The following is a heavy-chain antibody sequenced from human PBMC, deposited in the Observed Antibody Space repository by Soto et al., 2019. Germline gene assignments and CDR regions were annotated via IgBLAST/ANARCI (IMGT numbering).Heavy chain of an antibody. J-gene: IGHJ5*02. CDR2: TYYRSKWYN. D-gene: IGHD1-26*01. CDR3: VRWTHRVGAISFDP. V-gene: IGHV6-1*01. Sequence: SQTLSLTCAISGDSVSSNSAAWNWIRQSPSRGLEWLGRTYYRSKWYNDYAVSVKSRITINPDTSKNQFSLQLNSVTPEDTAVYYCVRWTHRVGAISFDPWAQGTLVTVSS. CDR1: GDSVSSNSAA.